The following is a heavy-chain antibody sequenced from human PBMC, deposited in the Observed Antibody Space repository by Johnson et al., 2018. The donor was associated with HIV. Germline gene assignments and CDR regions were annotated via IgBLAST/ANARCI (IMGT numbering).Heavy chain of an antibody. Sequence: QVQLVESGGGLVQPGGSLRLSCAASGFTFSTYAMHWVRQAPGKGLEWVALISYDGSNKYYADSVKGRFTISRDNSNNTLYLQMNSLRADDTAVYYCAKDRNWGASGGFDIWGQGTMLTVSS. D-gene: IGHD7-27*01. J-gene: IGHJ3*02. CDR3: AKDRNWGASGGFDI. CDR2: ISYDGSNK. V-gene: IGHV3-30-3*01. CDR1: GFTFSTYA.